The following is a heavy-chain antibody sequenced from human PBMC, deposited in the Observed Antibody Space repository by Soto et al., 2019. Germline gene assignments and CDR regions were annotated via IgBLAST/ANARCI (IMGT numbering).Heavy chain of an antibody. CDR2: INAGNGNT. D-gene: IGHD3-10*01. V-gene: IGHV1-3*01. CDR3: ARAHWELFVVFDI. J-gene: IGHJ3*02. Sequence: GPSVNVSCKSSGYTFTSYTMHWVRQAPGQRLEWMGWINAGNGNTKYSQKLQGRVTITRDTSASTAYMELSSLRSEDTAGYYCARAHWELFVVFDIWGQGTMVA. CDR1: GYTFTSYT.